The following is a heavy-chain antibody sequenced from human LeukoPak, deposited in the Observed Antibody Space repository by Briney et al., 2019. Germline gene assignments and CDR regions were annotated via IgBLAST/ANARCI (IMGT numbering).Heavy chain of an antibody. Sequence: PGGSLRLSCAASGFTVSYNYMSWVRQAPGKGLEWVSIIYGGGTTYYADSVKGRFTISRDNSKNTLYLQMNSLRAEDTAVYYCAKSPKGGYDPLFDYWGQGTLVTVSS. CDR2: IYGGGTT. V-gene: IGHV3-53*05. D-gene: IGHD5-12*01. CDR3: AKSPKGGYDPLFDY. CDR1: GFTVSYNY. J-gene: IGHJ4*02.